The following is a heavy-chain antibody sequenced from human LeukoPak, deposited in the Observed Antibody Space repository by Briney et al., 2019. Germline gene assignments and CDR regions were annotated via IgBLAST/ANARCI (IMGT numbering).Heavy chain of an antibody. J-gene: IGHJ4*02. CDR2: INHSGSA. D-gene: IGHD1-7*01. V-gene: IGHV4-34*01. CDR3: ARHPSSNWNYLGFSDY. CDR1: GGSFNNYY. Sequence: SETLSLTCDVSGGSFNNYYWSWIRQPPGKGLEWIGEINHSGSANYSPSLKSRVTISVDTSKNQFSLRLSSVTAADTAVYYCARHPSSNWNYLGFSDYWGQGTLVTVSS.